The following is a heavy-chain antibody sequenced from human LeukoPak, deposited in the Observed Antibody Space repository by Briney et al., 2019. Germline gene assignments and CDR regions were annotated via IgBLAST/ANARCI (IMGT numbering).Heavy chain of an antibody. CDR3: ATTLGFEYYYYYMDV. J-gene: IGHJ6*03. Sequence: SETLSLTCTVSGGSISSYYWSWIRQPPGKGLEWIGYIYYSGSTNYNPSLKSRVTISVDTSKNQFSLKLSSVTAADTAVYYCATTLGFEYYYYYMDVWGKGTTVTVSS. CDR2: IYYSGST. D-gene: IGHD7-27*01. CDR1: GGSISSYY. V-gene: IGHV4-59*01.